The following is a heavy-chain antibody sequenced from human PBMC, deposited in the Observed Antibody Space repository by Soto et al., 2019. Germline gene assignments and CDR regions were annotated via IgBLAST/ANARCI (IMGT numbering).Heavy chain of an antibody. D-gene: IGHD3-16*01. V-gene: IGHV5-51*01. J-gene: IGHJ4*01. CDR3: VRLNFGALTRIDF. CDR2: IFPGDSDT. Sequence: GESLMTYCRALGYTFTNYWIGWVRQTPGKGLEGMGIIFPGDSDTRYNPSFEGQVTVSADESISTASLQWNPLKAPGTAMYYLVRLNFGALTRIDFWGQGTPVTVSS. CDR1: GYTFTNYW.